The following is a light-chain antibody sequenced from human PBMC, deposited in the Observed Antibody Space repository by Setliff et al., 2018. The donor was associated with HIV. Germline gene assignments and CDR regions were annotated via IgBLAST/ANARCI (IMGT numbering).Light chain of an antibody. CDR3: CAYAGSSTCV. CDR1: SSNIGGYDF. CDR2: EVT. Sequence: QSVLTQPASVSGSPGQSITISCTGNSSNIGGYDFVSWYRQFPGKAPELTLYEVTKRASGVSKRFSGSKSGNAASLTISGLQPDDEADYYCCAYAGSSTCVFGTGTRSPS. J-gene: IGLJ1*01. V-gene: IGLV2-23*02.